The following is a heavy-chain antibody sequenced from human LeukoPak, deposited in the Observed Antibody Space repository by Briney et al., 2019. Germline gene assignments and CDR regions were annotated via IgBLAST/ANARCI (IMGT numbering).Heavy chain of an antibody. D-gene: IGHD6-13*01. CDR3: ATGYSSSWYSN. Sequence: ASVKVSCKVSRYTLTELSMHWVRQAPGKGLEWMGGFDPEDGETIYAQKFQGRVSMTEDTSTDTAYMELSSLRSEDTAVYYCATGYSSSWYSNWGQGTLVTVSS. CDR1: RYTLTELS. CDR2: FDPEDGET. J-gene: IGHJ4*02. V-gene: IGHV1-24*01.